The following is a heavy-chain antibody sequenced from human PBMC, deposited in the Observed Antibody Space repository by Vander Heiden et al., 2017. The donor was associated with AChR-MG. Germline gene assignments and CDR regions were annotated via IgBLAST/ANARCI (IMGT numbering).Heavy chain of an antibody. D-gene: IGHD6-25*01. CDR3: ATGSEGRFDY. CDR2: FDPEDGET. J-gene: IGHJ4*02. Sequence: HVQLVQSGAEVKTPGASVKVSGKVSGYTLTELSMHWVRQAAGKRLGGMGGFDPEDGETICAQKFQGRVTIAEETSTDTAYMELSSLRSEDTAVYYCATGSEGRFDYWGQGTLVTVSS. CDR1: GYTLTELS. V-gene: IGHV1-24*01.